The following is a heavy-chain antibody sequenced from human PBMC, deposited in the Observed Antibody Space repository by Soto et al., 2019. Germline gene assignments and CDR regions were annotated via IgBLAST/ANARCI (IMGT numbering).Heavy chain of an antibody. V-gene: IGHV3-30-3*01. CDR1: GFTFSSYA. CDR3: ARDDQQLVLGFDY. J-gene: IGHJ4*02. Sequence: GGSLRLSCAASGFTFSSYAMHWVRQAPGKGLEWVAVISYDGSNKYYADSVKGRFTISRDNSKNTLYLQMNSLRAEDTAVYYCARDDQQLVLGFDYWGQGTLVTVSS. CDR2: ISYDGSNK. D-gene: IGHD6-13*01.